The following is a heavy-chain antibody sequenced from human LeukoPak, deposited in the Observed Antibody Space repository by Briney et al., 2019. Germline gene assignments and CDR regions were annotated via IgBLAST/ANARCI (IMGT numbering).Heavy chain of an antibody. CDR1: GFTFSNAW. Sequence: AGGSLRLSCAASGFTFSNAWMSWVRQAPGKGLEWVGRIKSKTDGGTTDYAAPVKGRFTISRDDSKNTLYLQMNSLKTEDTAVYYCTTGGVVVVVAATLADYWGQGTLVTVSS. J-gene: IGHJ4*02. V-gene: IGHV3-15*01. D-gene: IGHD2-15*01. CDR2: IKSKTDGGTT. CDR3: TTGGVVVVVAATLADY.